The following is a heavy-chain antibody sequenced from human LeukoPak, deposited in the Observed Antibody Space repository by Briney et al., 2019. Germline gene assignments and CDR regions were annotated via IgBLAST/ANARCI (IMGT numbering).Heavy chain of an antibody. D-gene: IGHD3/OR15-3a*01. J-gene: IGHJ4*02. CDR3: ARGRRTGWYFDY. CDR2: INSDGSST. V-gene: IGHV3-74*01. Sequence: GGSLRLSCAASGFTFSSYWMHWVRQAPGKGLVWVSRINSDGSSTSYADSVKGRFTISRDNAKNTLYLQMNSLRAEDTAVYYSARGRRTGWYFDYWGQGTLVTVSS. CDR1: GFTFSSYW.